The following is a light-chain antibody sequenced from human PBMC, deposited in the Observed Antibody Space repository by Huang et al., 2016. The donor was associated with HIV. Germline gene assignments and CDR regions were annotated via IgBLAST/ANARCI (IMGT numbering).Light chain of an antibody. Sequence: ELVLTQSPGTLSLSPGERATLSCRASQSISSSSLAWYLQKPGQAPTLLIHGASTRATDIPDRFSGSGSGTDFTLTISRLEPEDFAVYYCHQYGSPPFTFGPGTKVDIK. CDR1: QSISSSS. V-gene: IGKV3-20*01. CDR2: GAS. J-gene: IGKJ3*01. CDR3: HQYGSPPFT.